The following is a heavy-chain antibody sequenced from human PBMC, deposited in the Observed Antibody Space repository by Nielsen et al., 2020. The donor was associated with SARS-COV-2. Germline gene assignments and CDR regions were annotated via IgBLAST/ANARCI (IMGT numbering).Heavy chain of an antibody. D-gene: IGHD2-2*02. J-gene: IGHJ6*02. Sequence: VRQAPGKGLEWVAFIRYDGSNKYYADSVKGRFTISRDNSKNTLYLQMNSLRAEDTAVYYCAKETRPRYCSSTSCYTKYYYAMDVWGQGTTVTVSS. CDR2: IRYDGSNK. CDR3: AKETRPRYCSSTSCYTKYYYAMDV. V-gene: IGHV3-30*02.